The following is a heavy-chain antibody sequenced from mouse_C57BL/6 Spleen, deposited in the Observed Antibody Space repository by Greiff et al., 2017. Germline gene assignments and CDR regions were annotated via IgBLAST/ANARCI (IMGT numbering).Heavy chain of an antibody. CDR3: ATFITTVERGFAY. J-gene: IGHJ3*01. V-gene: IGHV1-55*01. CDR1: GYTFTSYW. Sequence: VPLQQPGAELVKPGASVKMSCKASGYTFTSYWITWVKQRPGQGLEWIGDIYPGSGSTNYNEKFKSKATLTVDTSSSTAYMQLSSLTSEDSSVYYCATFITTVERGFAYWGQGTLVTVSA. CDR2: IYPGSGST. D-gene: IGHD1-1*01.